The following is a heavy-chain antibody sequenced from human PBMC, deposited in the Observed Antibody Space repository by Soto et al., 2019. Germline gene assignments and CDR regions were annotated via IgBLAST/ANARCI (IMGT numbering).Heavy chain of an antibody. D-gene: IGHD2-2*02. CDR2: IYCSGST. CDR1: GGSVSSGSYY. J-gene: IGHJ4*02. CDR3: ARAILRTRDFDY. Sequence: QVQLQESGPGLVKPSETLSLTCTVSGGSVSSGSYYWSWIRQPPGKGLEWIGYIYCSGSTNYNPSLKSRVTISVDTSKNQFSLKLSSVTAADTAVYYCARAILRTRDFDYWGQGTLVTVSS. V-gene: IGHV4-61*01.